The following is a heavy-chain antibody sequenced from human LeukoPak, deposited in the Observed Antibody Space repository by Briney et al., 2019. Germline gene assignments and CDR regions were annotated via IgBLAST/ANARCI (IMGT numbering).Heavy chain of an antibody. J-gene: IGHJ4*02. D-gene: IGHD3-16*01. V-gene: IGHV4-39*07. CDR2: IFTSGST. CDR1: GGSISSSSYY. CDR3: AREGGGFDY. Sequence: PSETLSFTCTVSGGSISSSSYYWGWIRQPPGKGLEWIGRIFTSGSTYYNPSLKSRVIMSVDTSKNQFSLKLSSVTAADTAVYYCAREGGGFDYWGQGTLVTVSS.